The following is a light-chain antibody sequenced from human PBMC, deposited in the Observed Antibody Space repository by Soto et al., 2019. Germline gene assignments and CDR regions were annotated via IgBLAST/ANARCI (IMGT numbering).Light chain of an antibody. CDR2: GAS. CDR3: QQYDSVFT. V-gene: IGKV1-33*01. J-gene: IGKJ5*01. Sequence: DIEMAQSPSSLSACVGDRVAITCQASQGITNYLNWYQQKPGKAPKLLIYGASNLETGVPSRFSGSGSGTDFTFTISSLQAEDIATYFCQQYDSVFTFGQGTRREIK. CDR1: QGITNY.